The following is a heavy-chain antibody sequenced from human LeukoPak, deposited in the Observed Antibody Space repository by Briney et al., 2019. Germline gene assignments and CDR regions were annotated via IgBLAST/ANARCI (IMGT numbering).Heavy chain of an antibody. CDR3: AKGQKSYRFDP. D-gene: IGHD2-2*02. J-gene: IGHJ5*02. CDR1: RFTFDDYI. CDR2: ISGSGDST. V-gene: IGHV3-23*01. Sequence: GGSLRLSCAASRFTFDDYIMHWVRQAPGKGLEWVSAISGSGDSTFYADSVKGRFTISRDNSNNTLYLQMNSLRAEDTAVHYCAKGQKSYRFDPWGQGTLVTVSS.